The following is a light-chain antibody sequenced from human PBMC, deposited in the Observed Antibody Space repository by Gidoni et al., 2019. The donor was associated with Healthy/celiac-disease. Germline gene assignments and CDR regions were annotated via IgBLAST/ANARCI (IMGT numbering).Light chain of an antibody. CDR1: ALPKQY. CDR2: KDS. J-gene: IGLJ3*02. V-gene: IGLV3-25*03. Sequence: SYELTHPPPVSVSPGQTARITCSGDALPKQYAYWYQQKPGQAPVLLIYKDSERPSGIPERFSGSSSGTTVTLTISGVQAEDEADYYCQSADSSGTWVFGGGTKLTVL. CDR3: QSADSSGTWV.